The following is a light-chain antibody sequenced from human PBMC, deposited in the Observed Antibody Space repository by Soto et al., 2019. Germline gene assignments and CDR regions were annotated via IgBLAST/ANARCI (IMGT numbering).Light chain of an antibody. V-gene: IGLV1-40*01. CDR3: QSYDSSLSGSGVV. Sequence: QSALTQPPSVSGAPGQRVTISCTGSSSNIGAGYDVHWYQQLPGTAPKLLIYGNSNRPSGVPDRFSGSKSGTSASLAITGLQAEDEADYSCQSYDSSLSGSGVVFGGGTKLTVL. CDR1: SSNIGAGYD. J-gene: IGLJ2*01. CDR2: GNS.